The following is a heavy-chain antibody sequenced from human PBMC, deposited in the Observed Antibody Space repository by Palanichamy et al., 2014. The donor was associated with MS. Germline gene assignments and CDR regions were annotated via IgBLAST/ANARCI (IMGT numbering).Heavy chain of an antibody. D-gene: IGHD3-10*01. J-gene: IGHJ4*02. CDR2: VSGSGGST. CDR3: AKCVGITSPDY. V-gene: IGHV3-23*01. Sequence: EVQVLEVWGRRWCSLGGPVRLSCAASGFTFSSYAMSWVRQAPGKGLEWVSGVSGSGGSTYYADSVKGRFTISRDNSKKTLYLEMNSLRAEDTAVCYCAKCVGITSPDYWGQGTLVTVSS. CDR1: GFTFSSYA.